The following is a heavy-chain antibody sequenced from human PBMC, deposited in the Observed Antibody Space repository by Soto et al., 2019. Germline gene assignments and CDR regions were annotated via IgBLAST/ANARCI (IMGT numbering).Heavy chain of an antibody. CDR1: GYTFTSYA. J-gene: IGHJ3*02. CDR3: ASGSGRYYDSSGYYKGDAFDI. V-gene: IGHV1-3*01. D-gene: IGHD3-22*01. Sequence: ASVKVSCKASGYTFTSYAMHWVRQAPGQRLEWMGWINAGNGNTKYSQKFQGRVTITRDTSASTAYMELSSLRSEDTAVYYCASGSGRYYDSSGYYKGDAFDIWGQGTMVTVSS. CDR2: INAGNGNT.